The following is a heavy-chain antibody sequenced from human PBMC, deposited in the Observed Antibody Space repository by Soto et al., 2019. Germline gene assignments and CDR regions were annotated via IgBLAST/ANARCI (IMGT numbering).Heavy chain of an antibody. V-gene: IGHV3-15*01. CDR1: GFTFSNAW. CDR2: IKSKTDGGTT. Sequence: GGSLRLSCAASGFTFSNAWMSWVRQAPGKGLEWVGRIKSKTDGGTTDYAAPVKGRFTISRDDSKNTLYLQMNSLKTEDTAVYYCTTFPRYCSSTSCSLVGAFDIWGQGTMVTVSS. J-gene: IGHJ3*02. D-gene: IGHD2-2*01. CDR3: TTFPRYCSSTSCSLVGAFDI.